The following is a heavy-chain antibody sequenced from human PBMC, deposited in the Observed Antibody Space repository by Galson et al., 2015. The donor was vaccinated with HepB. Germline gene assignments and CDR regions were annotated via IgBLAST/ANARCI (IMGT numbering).Heavy chain of an antibody. CDR2: IYYSGST. J-gene: IGHJ4*02. Sequence: SETLSLTCTVSGGSISSYYWSWIRQPPGKGLEWIGYIYYSGSTNYNPSLKSRVTISVDTSKNQFSLKLSSVTAADTAVYYCASVEGSGQSPYFDYWGQGTLVTVSS. D-gene: IGHD6-19*01. V-gene: IGHV4-59*01. CDR3: ASVEGSGQSPYFDY. CDR1: GGSISSYY.